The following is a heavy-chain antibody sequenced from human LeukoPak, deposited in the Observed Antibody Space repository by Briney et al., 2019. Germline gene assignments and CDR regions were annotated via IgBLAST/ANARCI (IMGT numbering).Heavy chain of an antibody. V-gene: IGHV3-7*01. Sequence: PGGSLRLSCAASGFTFSSYSMNWVRQAPGKGLEWVANIKQDGSEKYYVDSVKGRFTISRDNAKNSLYLQMNSLRAEDTAVYYCARYFDWLPPYGMDVWGQGTTVTVSS. D-gene: IGHD3-9*01. CDR1: GFTFSSYS. CDR3: ARYFDWLPPYGMDV. CDR2: IKQDGSEK. J-gene: IGHJ6*02.